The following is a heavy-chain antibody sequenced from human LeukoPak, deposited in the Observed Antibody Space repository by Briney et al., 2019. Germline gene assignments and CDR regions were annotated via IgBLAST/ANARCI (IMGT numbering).Heavy chain of an antibody. D-gene: IGHD3-10*01. Sequence: GASVKVSCKASGGTLSSYAISWVRQAPGEGLEWMGRIIPIFGTANYAQKFQGRVTITTDESTSTAYMELSSLRSNDTAVYYCAREWMRITMVRGVNYFDYWGAGTLVTVSP. J-gene: IGHJ4*02. CDR3: AREWMRITMVRGVNYFDY. V-gene: IGHV1-69*05. CDR1: GGTLSSYA. CDR2: IIPIFGTA.